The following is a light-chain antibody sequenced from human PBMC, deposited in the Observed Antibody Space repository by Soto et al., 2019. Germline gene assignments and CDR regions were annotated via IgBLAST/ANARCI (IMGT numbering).Light chain of an antibody. Sequence: QSALTQPASVSGSPGQSITISCTGTSIDVGGYNHVSWYQQYPGKVPKLLIYNVSHRPSGVSHRFSGTKSGNTASLTISGLQADDEAYYFCTSSTSGSLDVFGTGTKLTVL. CDR3: TSSTSGSLDV. V-gene: IGLV2-14*03. CDR2: NVS. J-gene: IGLJ1*01. CDR1: SIDVGGYNH.